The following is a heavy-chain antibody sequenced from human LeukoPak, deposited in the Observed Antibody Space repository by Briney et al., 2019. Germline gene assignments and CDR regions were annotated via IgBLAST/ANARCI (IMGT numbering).Heavy chain of an antibody. J-gene: IGHJ2*01. CDR3: ARLKYILTGPPSAWYFDL. CDR2: IYYSGST. Sequence: PSETLSLTCTVSGGSISSSSYYWGWIRQPPGKGLEWIGSIYYSGSTYYNPSLKSRVTISVDTSKNQFSLKLSSVTAADTAVYYCARLKYILTGPPSAWYFDLWGRGTLVTVSS. D-gene: IGHD3-9*01. CDR1: GGSISSSSYY. V-gene: IGHV4-39*01.